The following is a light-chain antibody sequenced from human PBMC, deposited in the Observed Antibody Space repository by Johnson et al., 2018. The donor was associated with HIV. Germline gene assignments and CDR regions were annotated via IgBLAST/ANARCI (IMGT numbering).Light chain of an antibody. Sequence: QSVLTQPPSVSAAPGQKVTISCSGSSSNIGNNYVSWYQQLPGRAPKLLIYDNNKRPSGIPDRFSGSKSGTSATLAITGRQTGDEADYYCGTWDSSLSAVYVFGAGTKVTVL. CDR1: SSNIGNNY. CDR2: DNN. V-gene: IGLV1-51*01. J-gene: IGLJ1*01. CDR3: GTWDSSLSAVYV.